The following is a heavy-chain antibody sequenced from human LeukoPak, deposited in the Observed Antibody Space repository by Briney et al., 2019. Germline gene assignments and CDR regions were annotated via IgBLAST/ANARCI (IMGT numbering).Heavy chain of an antibody. J-gene: IGHJ4*02. CDR2: IYYSGST. D-gene: IGHD4-17*01. CDR3: ARSAQTVTTFPLDY. Sequence: SETLSLTCTVSGGSISSGVYYWSWIRQHPGQGLEWIGYIYYSGSTYYNPSLQSRVTISVDTSKNQFSLKLSSVTAADTAVYYCARSAQTVTTFPLDYWGQGTLVTVSS. V-gene: IGHV4-31*03. CDR1: GGSISSGVYY.